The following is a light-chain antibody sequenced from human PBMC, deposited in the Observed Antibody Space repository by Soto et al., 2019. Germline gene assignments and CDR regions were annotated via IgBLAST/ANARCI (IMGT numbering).Light chain of an antibody. V-gene: IGKV3-15*01. J-gene: IGKJ1*01. CDR2: GAS. CDR1: QSVSNN. Sequence: DRVMTQSPDTLSASPGERSTLSCRASQSVSNNYLAWYQQKPGQAPRLLIYGASNRAIGVPARFSGSGSETEFTLTISSLQSEDIGVYYCLQHNNWPWTFGQGTKVDIK. CDR3: LQHNNWPWT.